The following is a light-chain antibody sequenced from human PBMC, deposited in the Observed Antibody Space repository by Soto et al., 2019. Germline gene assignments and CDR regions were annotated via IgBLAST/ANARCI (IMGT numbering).Light chain of an antibody. V-gene: IGLV1-40*01. CDR2: GNS. CDR3: QSYDSSLSGFVV. J-gene: IGLJ2*01. Sequence: QSVLTQPPSVSGAPGQRVTISCTGSSSNIGAGYDVHWFQQLPGTAPKLLIHGNSNRPSGVPDRFSGSKSVTSASLAITGLQAEDEADYYCQSYDSSLSGFVVFGGGTKLTVL. CDR1: SSNIGAGYD.